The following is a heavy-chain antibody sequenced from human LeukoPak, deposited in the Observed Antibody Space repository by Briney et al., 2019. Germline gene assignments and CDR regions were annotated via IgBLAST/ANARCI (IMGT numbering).Heavy chain of an antibody. D-gene: IGHD3-22*01. V-gene: IGHV3-66*01. Sequence: GGSLRLSCAASGFTVSNYYMSWVRQAPGKGLEWVSVIYSGGSTYYADSVKGRFTISRDNSKNTLYLQMNGLRAEDTAVYYCARELGVGVIGDAFDIWGQGTVVTVSS. J-gene: IGHJ3*02. CDR2: IYSGGST. CDR1: GFTVSNYY. CDR3: ARELGVGVIGDAFDI.